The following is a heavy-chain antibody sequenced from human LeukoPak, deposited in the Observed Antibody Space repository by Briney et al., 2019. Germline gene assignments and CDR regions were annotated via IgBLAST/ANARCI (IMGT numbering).Heavy chain of an antibody. CDR2: IYNSGSS. D-gene: IGHD4-17*01. Sequence: SETLSLTCTVSGGSVSSYYWSWIRQPPGKGLEWIGYIYNSGSSNYNPSLKSRVTISVDTSKNQFSLKLSSVTAADTAVYYCARDYQVTTRSSYFDYWGQGTLVTGSS. CDR1: GGSVSSYY. V-gene: IGHV4-59*02. CDR3: ARDYQVTTRSSYFDY. J-gene: IGHJ4*02.